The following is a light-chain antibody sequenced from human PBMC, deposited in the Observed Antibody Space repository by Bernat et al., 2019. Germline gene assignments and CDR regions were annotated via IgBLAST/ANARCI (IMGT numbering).Light chain of an antibody. CDR3: CSFTTTTTWV. CDR1: SSDVGSYNR. J-gene: IGLJ3*02. CDR2: EVN. V-gene: IGLV2-18*02. Sequence: QSALTQPPSVSGSPGQSVTISCTGTSSDVGSYNRVSWYQQPPGTAPKRMIYEVNNRPSGVPERFSGSKSGNTASLTISGLHAEDEADYYCCSFTTTTTWVFGGGTKLAVL.